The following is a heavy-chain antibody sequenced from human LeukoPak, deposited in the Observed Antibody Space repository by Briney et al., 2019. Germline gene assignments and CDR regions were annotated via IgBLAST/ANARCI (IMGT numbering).Heavy chain of an antibody. D-gene: IGHD3-10*01. J-gene: IGHJ5*02. CDR3: AKGGYYGSGSYYPGKLDP. Sequence: GGSLRLSCAASGFPFRNYGMHWVRQAPGKGLDWVALISYDGSSSFYVDSVKGRFTIPRDNSKNTLYLQMNNLRAEDTAVYYCAKGGYYGSGSYYPGKLDPWGQGTLVTVSS. CDR2: ISYDGSSS. V-gene: IGHV3-30*18. CDR1: GFPFRNYG.